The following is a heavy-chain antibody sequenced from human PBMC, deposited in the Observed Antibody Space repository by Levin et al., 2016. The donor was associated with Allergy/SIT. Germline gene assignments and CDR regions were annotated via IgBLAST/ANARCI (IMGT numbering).Heavy chain of an antibody. V-gene: IGHV4-34*01. D-gene: IGHD5-18*01. Sequence: SETLSLTCAVYGGSFSGYYWSWIRQPPGKGLEWIGEINHSGSTNYNPSLKSRVTISVDTSKNQFSLKLSSVTAADTAVYYCARRRGQLWYVDYWGQGTLVTVSS. J-gene: IGHJ4*02. CDR1: GGSFSGYY. CDR3: ARRRGQLWYVDY. CDR2: INHSGST.